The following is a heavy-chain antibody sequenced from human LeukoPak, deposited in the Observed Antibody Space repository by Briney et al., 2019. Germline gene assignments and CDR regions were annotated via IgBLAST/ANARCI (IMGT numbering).Heavy chain of an antibody. D-gene: IGHD3-10*01. CDR1: GFTFSSYW. CDR3: ARGTRGVPLLWFGELLQHFDY. Sequence: GGSLRLSCAASGFTFSSYWMSWVRQAPGKGLEWVANIKQDGSEKYYVDSVKGRFTISRDNAKNSLYLQMNSLRAEDTAVYYCARGTRGVPLLWFGELLQHFDYWGQGTLATVSS. V-gene: IGHV3-7*01. CDR2: IKQDGSEK. J-gene: IGHJ4*02.